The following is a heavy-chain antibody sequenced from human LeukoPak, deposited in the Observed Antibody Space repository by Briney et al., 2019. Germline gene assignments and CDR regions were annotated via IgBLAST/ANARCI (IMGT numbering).Heavy chain of an antibody. Sequence: ASVKVSCKASGYTSTSYYMHWVRQAPGQGLEWMGIINPSGGSTSYAQKFQGRVTMTRDTSTSTVYMELSSLRSEDTAVYYCARDLDEAAGLNWFDPWGQGTLVTVSS. J-gene: IGHJ5*02. D-gene: IGHD6-13*01. V-gene: IGHV1-46*01. CDR2: INPSGGST. CDR3: ARDLDEAAGLNWFDP. CDR1: GYTSTSYY.